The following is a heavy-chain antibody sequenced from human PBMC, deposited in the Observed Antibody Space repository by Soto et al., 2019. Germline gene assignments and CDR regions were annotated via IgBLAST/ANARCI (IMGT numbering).Heavy chain of an antibody. J-gene: IGHJ4*02. V-gene: IGHV4-59*08. CDR1: GCSISSYY. CDR2: IYYSGST. D-gene: IGHD7-27*01. CDR3: ARRWGRTFDY. Sequence: PSETLSLTCTVSGCSISSYYWSWIRQPPGKGLEWIGYIYYSGSTNYNPSLKSRVTISVDTSKNQFSLKLSSVTAADTAVYYCARRWGRTFDYWGQGTLVT.